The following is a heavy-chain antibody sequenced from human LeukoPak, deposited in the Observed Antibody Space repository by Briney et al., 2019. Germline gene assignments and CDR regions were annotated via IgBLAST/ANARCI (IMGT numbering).Heavy chain of an antibody. CDR3: ARITKTYYYYYMDV. J-gene: IGHJ6*03. D-gene: IGHD3-10*01. CDR2: INPNSGGT. CDR1: GYTFTGYY. Sequence: LGASVKVSCTASGYTFTGYYMHWVRQAPGQGLEWMGWINPNSGGTNYAQKFQGRVTMTRDTSISTAYMELSRLRSDDTAVYYCARITKTYYYYYMDVWGKGTTVTVSS. V-gene: IGHV1-2*03.